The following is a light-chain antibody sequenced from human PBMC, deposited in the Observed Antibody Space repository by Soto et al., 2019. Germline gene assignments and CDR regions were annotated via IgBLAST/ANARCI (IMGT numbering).Light chain of an antibody. CDR1: SSDVGGYNY. V-gene: IGLV2-14*01. CDR3: SSYTSSSTLV. J-gene: IGLJ2*01. Sequence: QSGLTQPASVSGSPRQSITISCTGTSSDVGGYNYVSWYQQHPGKAPKLMIYEVSNRPSGVSNRFSGSKSGNTASLTISGLQAEDEADYYCSSYTSSSTLVFGGGTQLTVL. CDR2: EVS.